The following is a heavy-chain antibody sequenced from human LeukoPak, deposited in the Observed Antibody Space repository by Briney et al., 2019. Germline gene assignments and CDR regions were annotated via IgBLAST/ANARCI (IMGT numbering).Heavy chain of an antibody. D-gene: IGHD5-18*01. CDR2: ISGGGETT. CDR3: AKARGYDAFDI. J-gene: IGHJ3*02. Sequence: GGSLRLSCAASGFTFSSYAMSWVRQAPGEGLEWVSGISGGGETTYYADSVKGRFTISRDNSKNTLYLQMNSLRAEDTAVYYCAKARGYDAFDIWGQGTMVTVSS. V-gene: IGHV3-23*01. CDR1: GFTFSSYA.